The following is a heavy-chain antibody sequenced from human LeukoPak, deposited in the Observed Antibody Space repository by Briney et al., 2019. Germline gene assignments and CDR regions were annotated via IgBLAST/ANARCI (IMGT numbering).Heavy chain of an antibody. CDR3: ARDLHY. CDR2: IYSDGST. V-gene: IGHV3-66*01. Sequence: PGGSLRLSCAPSGFTVISSYMTWVRQAPGKGLEWVSVIYSDGSTYYADSVKGRFTISRDNSKNTLFLQMNSLRAEDTAIYYCARDLHYWGQGTLVTVSS. J-gene: IGHJ4*02. CDR1: GFTVISSY.